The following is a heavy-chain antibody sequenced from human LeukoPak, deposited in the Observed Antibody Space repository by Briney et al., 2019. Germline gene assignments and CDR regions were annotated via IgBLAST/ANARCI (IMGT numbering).Heavy chain of an antibody. J-gene: IGHJ4*02. CDR3: ARAVSIAARRGGGY. CDR1: GYTFTSYD. CDR2: MNPNSGNT. D-gene: IGHD6-6*01. V-gene: IGHV1-8*01. Sequence: ASVKVSCKASGYTFTSYDINWVRQATGQGLEWMGWMNPNSGNTGHAQKFQGRVTMTRNTSISTAYMELSSLRSEDTAVYYCARAVSIAARRGGGYWGPGTLVTVPS.